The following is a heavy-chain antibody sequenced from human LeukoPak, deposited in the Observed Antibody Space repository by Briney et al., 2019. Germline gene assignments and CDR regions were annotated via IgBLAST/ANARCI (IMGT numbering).Heavy chain of an antibody. J-gene: IGHJ4*02. CDR1: GDSVSSNTFA. CDR3: ARAVAGTEGWFDY. Sequence: SQTLSLTCAISGDSVSSNTFAWNWIRQSTSRGLEWLGRTYYRSKWYNDYAVSVKSRITINPDTSKNQFSLQLNSVTPEDTAVYYCARAVAGTEGWFDYWGQGTLVTVSS. V-gene: IGHV6-1*01. D-gene: IGHD6-19*01. CDR2: TYYRSKWYN.